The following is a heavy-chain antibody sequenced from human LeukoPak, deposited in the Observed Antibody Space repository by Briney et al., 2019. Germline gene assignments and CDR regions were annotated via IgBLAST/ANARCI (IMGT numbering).Heavy chain of an antibody. D-gene: IGHD3-10*01. CDR3: ARQGSMTRGGYWLDP. J-gene: IGHJ5*02. CDR1: GASINTSNFY. Sequence: PSETLSLTCTVPGASINTSNFYWAWIRQPPGKGLESLGNIYYTGRTYSNASLNSRVTISVDTSKNQFSLKLTSATAADTAVYYCARQGSMTRGGYWLDPWGQGTLVIVSS. V-gene: IGHV4-39*01. CDR2: IYYTGRT.